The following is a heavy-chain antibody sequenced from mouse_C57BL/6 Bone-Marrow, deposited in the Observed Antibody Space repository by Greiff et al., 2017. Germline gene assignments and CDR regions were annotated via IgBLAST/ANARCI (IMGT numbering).Heavy chain of an antibody. D-gene: IGHD3-3*01. CDR1: GYTFTSYW. Sequence: QVQLKQPGAELVMPGASVKLSCTASGYTFTSYWMHWVKQRPGQGLEWIGEIDPSDSYTNYNQKFTGKSTLSVDKSSSTAYMQLSSLTSEASDDYYCAREKGLSPGYFDVWGTGTTVTVSS. CDR3: AREKGLSPGYFDV. V-gene: IGHV1-69*01. CDR2: IDPSDSYT. J-gene: IGHJ1*03.